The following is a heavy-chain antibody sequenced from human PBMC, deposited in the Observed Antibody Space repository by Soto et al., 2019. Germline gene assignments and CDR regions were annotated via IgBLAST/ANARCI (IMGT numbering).Heavy chain of an antibody. CDR3: AIGGTTVTTEGYYYYYGMDV. D-gene: IGHD4-17*01. CDR2: MNPNSGNT. J-gene: IGHJ6*02. V-gene: IGHV1-8*01. CDR1: GYTFTSYD. Sequence: GASVKVSCKASGYTFTSYDINWVRQATGQGLEWMGWMNPNSGNTGYAQKFQGRVTMTRNTSISTAYMELSSLRSEDTAVYYCAIGGTTVTTEGYYYYYGMDVWGQGTTVTVSS.